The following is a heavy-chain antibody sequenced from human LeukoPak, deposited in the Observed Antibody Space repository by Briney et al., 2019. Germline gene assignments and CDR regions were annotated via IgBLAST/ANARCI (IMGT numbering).Heavy chain of an antibody. CDR2: INHSGST. CDR3: ARQEQQLIYNWFDP. D-gene: IGHD6-13*01. J-gene: IGHJ5*02. CDR1: GGSFSGYY. V-gene: IGHV4-34*01. Sequence: SETLSLTCAVYGGSFSGYYWSWIRQPPGKGLEWIGEINHSGSTNSNPSLKSRVTVSVDTSKNQFSLKLSSVTAADTAVYYCARQEQQLIYNWFDPWGQGTLVTVSS.